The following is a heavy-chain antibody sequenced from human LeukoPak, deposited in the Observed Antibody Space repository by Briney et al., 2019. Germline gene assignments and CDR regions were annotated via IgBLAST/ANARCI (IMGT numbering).Heavy chain of an antibody. D-gene: IGHD4-11*01. CDR1: GGSITDYF. J-gene: IGHJ4*02. Sequence: PSETLSLTCALSGGSITDYFYNWVRQPPGKGLEWIGEINHSGSSTYNPSLKSRVIISVDTSKNQFSLKLSSVTAADTAVYYCARGGLTTPIFDYWGQGTLVTVSS. CDR3: ARGGLTTPIFDY. CDR2: INHSGSS. V-gene: IGHV4-34*01.